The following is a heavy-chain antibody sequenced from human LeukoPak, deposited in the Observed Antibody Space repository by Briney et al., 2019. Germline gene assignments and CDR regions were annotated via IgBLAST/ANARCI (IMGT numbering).Heavy chain of an antibody. CDR2: INPNSGGT. CDR3: ARVPRIRVNWFDP. J-gene: IGHJ5*02. D-gene: IGHD3-10*01. CDR1: GYTFTGYY. V-gene: IGHV1-2*02. Sequence: GASVKVSCKASGYTFTGYYMHWVRQAPGQGLEWMGWINPNSGGTNYAQKFQGRVTMTRDTSISTAYMELSRLRSDDTAVYYCARVPRIRVNWFDPWGQGTLVTVSS.